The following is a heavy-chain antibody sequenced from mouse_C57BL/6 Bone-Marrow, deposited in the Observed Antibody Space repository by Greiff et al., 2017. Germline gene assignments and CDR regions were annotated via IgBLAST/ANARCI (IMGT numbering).Heavy chain of an antibody. Sequence: VQLQQPGAELVKPGASLKLSCKASGYTFTSYWMQWVKQRPGQGLEWIGEIDPSDSYTNYNQKFKGKATLTVDTYSSPAYMQLSSMTSEDSAAYYCAREVFDYWGQGTTLTVSS. CDR1: GYTFTSYW. J-gene: IGHJ2*01. CDR3: AREVFDY. CDR2: IDPSDSYT. V-gene: IGHV1-50*01.